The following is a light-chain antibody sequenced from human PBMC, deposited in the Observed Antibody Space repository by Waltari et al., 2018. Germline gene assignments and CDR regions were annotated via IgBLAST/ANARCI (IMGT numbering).Light chain of an antibody. J-gene: IGLJ2*01. Sequence: SSELTQDPTVSVALGQTVRITCQGDSPRSNYASWYQQKPGQAPVLVIYGKNNRPSGIPDRFSGSSSGNTASLTITGAQAEDEADYYCNSRDSSGNHLVVFGGGTKLTVL. CDR2: GKN. CDR3: NSRDSSGNHLVV. V-gene: IGLV3-19*01. CDR1: SPRSNY.